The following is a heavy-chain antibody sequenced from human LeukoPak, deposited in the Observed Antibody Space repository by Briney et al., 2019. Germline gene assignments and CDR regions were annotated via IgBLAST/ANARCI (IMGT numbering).Heavy chain of an antibody. CDR3: AKMALGGNYLFDAFDI. D-gene: IGHD1-26*01. CDR2: IRGSGGST. J-gene: IGHJ3*02. CDR1: GFTFDNAW. V-gene: IGHV3-23*01. Sequence: GGSLRLSCVVSGFTFDNAWMSWVRQAPGKGLEWVSGIRGSGGSTHYADSVKGRFTISRDNSKNTLYLQMNSLRAEDTAVYYCAKMALGGNYLFDAFDIWGQGTMVTVSS.